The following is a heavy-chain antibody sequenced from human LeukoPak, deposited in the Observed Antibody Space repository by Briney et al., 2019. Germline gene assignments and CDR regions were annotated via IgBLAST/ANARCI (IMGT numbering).Heavy chain of an antibody. V-gene: IGHV4-34*01. CDR2: INHSGST. D-gene: IGHD2-8*02. CDR1: GASFSDYY. J-gene: IGHJ4*02. CDR3: ARAQGYCTGALCYLGRVYYFDY. Sequence: PSETLSLTCAVYGASFSDYYWSWIRQPPGKGLEWIGEINHSGSTNYSPSLTSRVTISVDTSKNLFSLRLTSVPAADAAVYYCARAQGYCTGALCYLGRVYYFDYWGQGALVTVSS.